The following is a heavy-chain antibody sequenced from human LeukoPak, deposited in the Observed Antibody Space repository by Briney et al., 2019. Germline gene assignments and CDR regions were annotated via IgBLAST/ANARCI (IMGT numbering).Heavy chain of an antibody. V-gene: IGHV4-39*01. CDR1: GVSISRSFYY. D-gene: IGHD4-17*01. CDR2: VYYSGGT. J-gene: IGHJ3*01. Sequence: SETLSLTCSISGVSISRSFYYWGWIRQPPGKRLEWIGNVYYSGGTYYNPSLKSRVSMSVDTSQNQFSLTLTSVTAADTAVYFCARRPNLPADDGDYWRFDVWGQGRWVTVSS. CDR3: ARRPNLPADDGDYWRFDV.